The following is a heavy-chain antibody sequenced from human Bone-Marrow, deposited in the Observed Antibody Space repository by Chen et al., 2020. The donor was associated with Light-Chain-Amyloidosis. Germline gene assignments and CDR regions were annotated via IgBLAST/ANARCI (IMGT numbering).Heavy chain of an antibody. CDR3: ARDFRIYSSLYGMDV. Sequence: QVQLVQSGAEVKKPGASVKVSCKASGYTFTNYAMHWVRQAPGQGLEWMGWITAGSDDTKYSQKFQGRVTITRDTSASTDSMELSSLTSEDTAVYYCARDFRIYSSLYGMDVWGQGTTVTVSS. J-gene: IGHJ6*02. CDR2: ITAGSDDT. V-gene: IGHV1-3*01. CDR1: GYTFTNYA. D-gene: IGHD4-4*01.